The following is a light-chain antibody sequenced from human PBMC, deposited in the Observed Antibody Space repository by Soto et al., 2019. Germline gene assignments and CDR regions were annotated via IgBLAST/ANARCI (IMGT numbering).Light chain of an antibody. CDR3: SSYTSTSTLLYV. V-gene: IGLV2-14*01. CDR1: SSDVGTYNY. J-gene: IGLJ1*01. Sequence: QSALTQPASVSGSPGQSITISCTGTSSDVGTYNYVSWYQLHPGKAPKLMIYEVSHRPSGVSNRFSGSKSGNTASLTISGLQAEDEADYYCSSYTSTSTLLYVFGTGTKVTVL. CDR2: EVS.